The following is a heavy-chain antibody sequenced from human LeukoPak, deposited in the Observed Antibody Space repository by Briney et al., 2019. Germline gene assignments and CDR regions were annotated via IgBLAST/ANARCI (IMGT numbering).Heavy chain of an antibody. CDR3: AKDEYDSHQAEY. CDR2: ISYDGSNK. J-gene: IGHJ4*02. D-gene: IGHD2/OR15-2a*01. Sequence: PGRSLRPSCAASGFTFSSYAMHWVRQAPGKGLEWVAIISYDGSNKYYADSVKGRFTISRDNSKNTLYLQMNSLRAEDTAVYYCAKDEYDSHQAEYWGQGTLGSPS. V-gene: IGHV3-30*18. CDR1: GFTFSSYA.